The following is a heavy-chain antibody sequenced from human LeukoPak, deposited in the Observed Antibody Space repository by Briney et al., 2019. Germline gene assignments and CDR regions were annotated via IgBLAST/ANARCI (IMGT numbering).Heavy chain of an antibody. Sequence: ASVKVSCKASGGTFSSYAISWVRQAPGQGLEWMGGIIPIFGTANYAQKFQGRVTLTTDESTSTAYMELSSLRSEDTAVYYCARGSCSSTSCILPNWFDPWGQGTLVTVSS. CDR3: ARGSCSSTSCILPNWFDP. J-gene: IGHJ5*02. V-gene: IGHV1-69*05. CDR2: IIPIFGTA. D-gene: IGHD2-2*01. CDR1: GGTFSSYA.